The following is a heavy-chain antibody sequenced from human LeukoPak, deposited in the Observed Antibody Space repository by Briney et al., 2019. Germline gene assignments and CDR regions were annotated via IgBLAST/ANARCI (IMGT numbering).Heavy chain of an antibody. V-gene: IGHV3-23*01. CDR1: GFTFSSYA. CDR2: IGGSGGST. Sequence: GGSLRLSCAASGFTFSSYAMSWVRQAPGKGLEWVSAIGGSGGSTYYADSVKGRFTISRDNAKNSLYLQMNSLRAEDTAVYYCARDPPLWFGESKTDYWGQGTLVTVSS. J-gene: IGHJ4*02. CDR3: ARDPPLWFGESKTDY. D-gene: IGHD3-10*01.